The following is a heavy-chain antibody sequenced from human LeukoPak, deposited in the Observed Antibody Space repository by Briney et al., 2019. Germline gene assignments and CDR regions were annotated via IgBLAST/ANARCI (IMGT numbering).Heavy chain of an antibody. J-gene: IGHJ4*02. CDR3: ARDPPGSYRGNFDY. CDR1: GYTFNTYG. V-gene: IGHV1-18*01. Sequence: ASVKVSCKASGYTFNTYGITWVRQAPGQGLEWMGWISGYNGKTKYAQKLQDRVTMTTDTSTSTAYMELRSLRSDDTAVYYCARDPPGSYRGNFDYWGQGTLVTVSS. CDR2: ISGYNGKT. D-gene: IGHD1-26*01.